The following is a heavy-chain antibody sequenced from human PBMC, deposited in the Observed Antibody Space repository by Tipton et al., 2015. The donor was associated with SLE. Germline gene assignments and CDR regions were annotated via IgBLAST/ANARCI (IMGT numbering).Heavy chain of an antibody. CDR1: GGTLNNHH. CDR3: AREISGTPNWFDP. V-gene: IGHV1-69*06. J-gene: IGHJ5*02. CDR2: IIPLFGTT. Sequence: QVQLVQSGAEVKKPGSSVKVSCKASGGTLNNHHIIWVRQAPGQGLEMVGRIIPLFGTTNYAQKFQGRVTITADKSTSTVYMEMSLRSDDTAMYYCAREISGTPNWFDPWGQGTLVTVSS. D-gene: IGHD1-1*01.